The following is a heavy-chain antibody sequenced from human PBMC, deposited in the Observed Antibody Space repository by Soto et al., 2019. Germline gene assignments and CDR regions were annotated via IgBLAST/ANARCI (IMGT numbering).Heavy chain of an antibody. Sequence: EVQLLESGGGLVQPGGSLRLSCAASGFTLSSYAMSWVRQAPGKGLEWVSAITASGNTDYVDSVKGRFTISRDSSKNTLYLQMNSLRAEDTAVYYCAKAPMYSSWVFDYWGQGTLVTVSS. J-gene: IGHJ4*02. CDR2: ITASGNT. CDR1: GFTLSSYA. CDR3: AKAPMYSSWVFDY. V-gene: IGHV3-23*01. D-gene: IGHD6-6*01.